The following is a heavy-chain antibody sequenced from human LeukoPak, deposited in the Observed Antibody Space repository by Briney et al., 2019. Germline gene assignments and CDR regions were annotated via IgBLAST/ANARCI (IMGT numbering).Heavy chain of an antibody. CDR2: IKQDGSVK. J-gene: IGHJ3*02. CDR1: GFTFSSYW. V-gene: IGHV3-7*01. CDR3: LATTGSYAFHI. D-gene: IGHD4-17*01. Sequence: GGSLRLSCAASGFTFSSYWMSWVRQAPGKGLEWVASIKQDGSVKNYVDSVKGRFTISRDNAKNSLYLQMNSLRAEDASLYYCLATTGSYAFHIWGQGTMVTVCS.